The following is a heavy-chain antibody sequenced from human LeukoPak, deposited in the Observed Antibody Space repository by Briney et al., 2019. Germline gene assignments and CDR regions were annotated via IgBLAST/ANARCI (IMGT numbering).Heavy chain of an antibody. J-gene: IGHJ3*02. V-gene: IGHV7-4-1*02. CDR1: GYTFTSYA. CDR2: INTNTGNP. Sequence: ASVKVSCKASGYTFTSYAMNWVRQAPGQGLEWMGWINTNTGNPTYAQGFTGRFVFSLDTSVSTAYLQISSLKAEGTAVYYCARGRKRWLQDDAFDIWGQGTMVTVSS. D-gene: IGHD5-24*01. CDR3: ARGRKRWLQDDAFDI.